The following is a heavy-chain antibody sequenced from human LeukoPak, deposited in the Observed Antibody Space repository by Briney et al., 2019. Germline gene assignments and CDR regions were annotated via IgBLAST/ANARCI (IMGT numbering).Heavy chain of an antibody. Sequence: AGGSLRLSCTASGFAFAEHGMSWVGQVPGKGLEWVSGINWSGGSTGYADPLRGRFTISRDNAKNSLYLQMDSLRAEDTVLYYCARAPITSPFYFDYRGQGTLVTVSS. CDR1: GFAFAEHG. D-gene: IGHD2-2*01. V-gene: IGHV3-20*04. CDR3: ARAPITSPFYFDY. CDR2: INWSGGST. J-gene: IGHJ4*02.